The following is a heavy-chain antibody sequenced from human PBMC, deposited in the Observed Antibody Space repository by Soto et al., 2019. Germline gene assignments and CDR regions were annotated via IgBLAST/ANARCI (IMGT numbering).Heavy chain of an antibody. Sequence: GGSLRLSCAASGFTFSSYGMHWVRQAPGKGLEWVAVIWYDGSNKYYADSVKGRFTISRDNSKNTLYLQMNSLRAEDTAVYYCAREMATIENWFDPWGHGTLVTVSS. V-gene: IGHV3-33*01. CDR1: GFTFSSYG. CDR2: IWYDGSNK. CDR3: AREMATIENWFDP. D-gene: IGHD5-12*01. J-gene: IGHJ5*02.